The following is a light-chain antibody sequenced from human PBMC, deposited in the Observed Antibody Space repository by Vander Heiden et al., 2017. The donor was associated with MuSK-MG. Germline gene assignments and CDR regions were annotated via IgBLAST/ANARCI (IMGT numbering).Light chain of an antibody. V-gene: IGKV1-39*01. CDR2: AAS. J-gene: IGKJ4*01. CDR1: QTIPNF. Sequence: DIQMTQSPSSLSASVGDTVTITCRASQTIPNFLNWYQQKPGKAPKLLIYAASGLQSGVPSRFRGSRSVTNFTLTISSLQPEDFATYYCLQSSDTPPLIFGGGTKVEI. CDR3: LQSSDTPPLI.